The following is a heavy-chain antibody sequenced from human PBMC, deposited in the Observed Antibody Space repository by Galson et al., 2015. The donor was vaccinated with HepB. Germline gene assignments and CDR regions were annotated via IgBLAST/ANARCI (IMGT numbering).Heavy chain of an antibody. Sequence: SLRLSCAASGFTFSSYEMNWVRQAPGKGLEWVSYISSSGSTIYYADSVKGRFTISRDNAKNSLYLQMNSLRAEDTAVYYCARDLVATIGGYYYYGMDVWGQGTTVTVSS. CDR2: ISSSGSTI. CDR1: GFTFSSYE. J-gene: IGHJ6*02. V-gene: IGHV3-48*03. CDR3: ARDLVATIGGYYYYGMDV. D-gene: IGHD5-12*01.